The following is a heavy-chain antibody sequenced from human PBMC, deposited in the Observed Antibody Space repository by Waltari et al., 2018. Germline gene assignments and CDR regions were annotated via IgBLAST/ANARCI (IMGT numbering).Heavy chain of an antibody. CDR2: INPKSGNT. J-gene: IGHJ4*02. CDR3: ARVHYDFWSGYYI. V-gene: IGHV1-8*02. Sequence: QMQLVQSGAEVKKPGASVKVSCKASGYPFSDYDINWVRHATGPGLEWMGWINPKSGNTVSAQNFQDRVTITRDPSPSTVYMELSSLRSDDAAVYYCARVHYDFWSGYYIWGQGTLVTVPS. D-gene: IGHD3-3*01. CDR1: GYPFSDYD.